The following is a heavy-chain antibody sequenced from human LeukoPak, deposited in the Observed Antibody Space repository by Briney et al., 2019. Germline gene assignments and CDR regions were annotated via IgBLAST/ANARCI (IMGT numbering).Heavy chain of an antibody. V-gene: IGHV1-24*01. D-gene: IGHD3-22*01. CDR1: GYTLTELS. Sequence: ASVKVSCKVSGYTLTELSMHWVRQAPGKGLEWMGGFDPEDGETIYAQKFQGRVTMTEDTSTDTAYMELSSLRSEDTAVYYCATDPGNYYDSSGYPTEYFQHWGQGTLVTVSS. J-gene: IGHJ1*01. CDR2: FDPEDGET. CDR3: ATDPGNYYDSSGYPTEYFQH.